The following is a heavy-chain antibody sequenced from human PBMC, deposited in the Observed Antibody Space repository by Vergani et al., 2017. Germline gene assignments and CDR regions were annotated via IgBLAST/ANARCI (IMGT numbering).Heavy chain of an antibody. CDR2: ISSSSSTI. J-gene: IGHJ4*02. V-gene: IGHV3-48*04. CDR3: ARDPVRWELLY. Sequence: EVQLVESGGGLVQPGGSLRLSCAASGFTFSSYSMNWVRQAPGKGLEWVSYISSSSSTIYYADSVKGRFTISRDSAKNSLYLQMNSLRAEDTAVYYCARDPVRWELLYWGQGTLVTVSS. CDR1: GFTFSSYS. D-gene: IGHD1-26*01.